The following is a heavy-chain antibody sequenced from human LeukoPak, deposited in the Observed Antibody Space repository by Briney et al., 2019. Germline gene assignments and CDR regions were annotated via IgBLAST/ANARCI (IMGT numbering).Heavy chain of an antibody. CDR2: IYYSGST. CDR3: ARRGAAAGYFDY. Sequence: SETLSLTCTVSGGSISSGGYYWSWIRQHPGKGLKWIGYIYYSGSTYYNPSLKSRVTILVDTSKNQFSLKLSSVTAADTAVYYCARRGAAAGYFDYWGQGTLVTVSS. CDR1: GGSISSGGYY. J-gene: IGHJ4*02. V-gene: IGHV4-31*03. D-gene: IGHD6-13*01.